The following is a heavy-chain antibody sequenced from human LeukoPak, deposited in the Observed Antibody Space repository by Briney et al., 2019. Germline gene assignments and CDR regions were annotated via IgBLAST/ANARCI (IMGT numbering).Heavy chain of an antibody. Sequence: SVKVSCKASGGTFSSYAISWVRQAPGQGLEWMGGIIPIFGTANYAQKFQGRVTITTDESTSTAYMELSSLRSEDTAVYYCARGGYSSSSELDYWGQGTLVTVSS. CDR2: IIPIFGTA. D-gene: IGHD6-13*01. CDR3: ARGGYSSSSELDY. CDR1: GGTFSSYA. J-gene: IGHJ4*02. V-gene: IGHV1-69*05.